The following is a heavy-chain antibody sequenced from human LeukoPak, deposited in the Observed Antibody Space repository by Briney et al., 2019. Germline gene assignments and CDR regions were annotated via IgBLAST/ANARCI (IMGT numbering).Heavy chain of an antibody. CDR3: ARGPSRDLGAFDI. J-gene: IGHJ3*02. CDR2: IYHSGST. D-gene: IGHD1-26*01. CDR1: GGSISSGGYY. V-gene: IGHV4-30-2*01. Sequence: SETLSLTCTVSGGSISSGGYYWSWIRQPPGKGLEWIGYIYHSGSTYYNPSLKSRVTISVDRSKNQFSLKLSSVTAADTAVYYCARGPSRDLGAFDIWGQGTMVTVSS.